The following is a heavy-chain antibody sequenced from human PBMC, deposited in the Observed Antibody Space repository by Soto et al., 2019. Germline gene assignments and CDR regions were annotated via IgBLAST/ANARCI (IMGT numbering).Heavy chain of an antibody. CDR3: ARDDYGAHDAFDI. CDR2: ISYDGSNK. CDR1: GFTFSSYA. Sequence: QVQLVESGGGVVRPGRSLRLSCAASGFTFSSYAMHWVRQAPGKGLEWVAVISYDGSNKYYADSVKGRFTISRDNSKNTLYLQMNSLRAEDTAVYYCARDDYGAHDAFDIWGQGTMVTVSS. V-gene: IGHV3-30-3*01. D-gene: IGHD4-17*01. J-gene: IGHJ3*02.